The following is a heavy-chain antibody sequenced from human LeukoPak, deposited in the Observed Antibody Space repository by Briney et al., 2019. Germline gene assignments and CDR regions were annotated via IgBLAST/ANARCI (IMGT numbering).Heavy chain of an antibody. D-gene: IGHD1-14*01. Sequence: PGGSLRLSCTGSGFTFSNYGMSWVRQAPGKGLEWVSGTSGGGESTHYIDSVKGRFIITRDNSKKTLYLQMNSLRAEDTAVYYCARRDPTTPKFDYWGQGTLVIVSS. CDR1: GFTFSNYG. J-gene: IGHJ4*02. V-gene: IGHV3-23*01. CDR2: TSGGGEST. CDR3: ARRDPTTPKFDY.